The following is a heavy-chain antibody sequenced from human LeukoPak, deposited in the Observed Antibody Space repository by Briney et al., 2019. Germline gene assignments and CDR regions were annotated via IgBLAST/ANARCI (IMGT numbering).Heavy chain of an antibody. D-gene: IGHD3-22*01. CDR1: GFTFSSYS. V-gene: IGHV3-21*01. CDR3: ARRTYYYDSSGYYYFDY. Sequence: PGGSLRLSCAASGFTFSSYSMNWVRQAPGKGLEWVSSISSSSSYIYYADSVKGRFTISRDNAKNSLYLQMNSLRAKDTAVYYCARRTYYYDSSGYYYFDYWGQGTLVTVSS. CDR2: ISSSSSYI. J-gene: IGHJ4*02.